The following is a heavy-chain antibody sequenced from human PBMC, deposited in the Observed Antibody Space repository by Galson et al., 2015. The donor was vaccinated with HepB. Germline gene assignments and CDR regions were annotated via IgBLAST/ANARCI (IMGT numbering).Heavy chain of an antibody. CDR3: ARDPPDTNGYDC. Sequence: SVKVSCKASGYTFTGSYMHWVRQAPGQGLEWMGRINPNSAATNYAQKFQGRVTMTRDTSISTAYLELSRLRSDDTAMYYCARDPPDTNGYDCWGQGTLVTVSS. J-gene: IGHJ4*02. CDR2: INPNSAAT. V-gene: IGHV1-2*06. CDR1: GYTFTGSY. D-gene: IGHD6-25*01.